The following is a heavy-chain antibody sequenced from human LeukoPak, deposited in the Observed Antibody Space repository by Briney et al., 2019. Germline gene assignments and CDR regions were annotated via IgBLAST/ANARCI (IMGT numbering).Heavy chain of an antibody. CDR3: ARAGIAAAGTFDY. D-gene: IGHD6-13*01. J-gene: IGHJ4*02. CDR1: GFTFSSYG. Sequence: GGSLRLSCAASGFTFSSYGMHWVRQAPDKGLEWVAVIWYDGSNKYYADSVKGRFTISRDNSKNTLYLQMNSLRAEDTAVYYCARAGIAAAGTFDYWGQGTLVTVSS. CDR2: IWYDGSNK. V-gene: IGHV3-33*01.